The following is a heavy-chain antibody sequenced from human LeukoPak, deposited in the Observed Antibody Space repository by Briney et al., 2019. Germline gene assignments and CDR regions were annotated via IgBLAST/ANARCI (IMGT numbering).Heavy chain of an antibody. Sequence: GASVKVSCKASGYTFTGYYMHWVRQAPGRGLEWMGWINPNSGGTNYAQKFQGRVTMTRDTSISTAYMELSRLRSDDTAVYYCARVLRRSDYDSSGYRIYAFDIWGQETMVTVS. CDR3: ARVLRRSDYDSSGYRIYAFDI. J-gene: IGHJ3*02. D-gene: IGHD3-22*01. CDR2: INPNSGGT. V-gene: IGHV1-2*02. CDR1: GYTFTGYY.